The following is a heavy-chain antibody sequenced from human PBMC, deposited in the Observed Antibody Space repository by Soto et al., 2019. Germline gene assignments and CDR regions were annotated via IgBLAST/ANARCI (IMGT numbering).Heavy chain of an antibody. D-gene: IGHD6-19*01. J-gene: IGHJ4*02. V-gene: IGHV3-11*05. Sequence: QVQLVESGGGLVKPGGSLRLSCAASGFTFSDYYMSWIRQAPGKGLEWVSYISSSSSYTNYADSVKGRFIISRDNAKNSLYLQMNSLRAEDTAVYYCARRIAVAGYYFDYWGQGTLVTVSS. CDR3: ARRIAVAGYYFDY. CDR2: ISSSSSYT. CDR1: GFTFSDYY.